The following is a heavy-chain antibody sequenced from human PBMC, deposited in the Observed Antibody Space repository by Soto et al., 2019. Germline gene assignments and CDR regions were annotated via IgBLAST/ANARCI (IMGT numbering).Heavy chain of an antibody. CDR3: ARTFYSESGVYYY. CDR1: GFTFNSYV. Sequence: PGGSLRLSCAASGFTFNSYVMTWVRQAPGKGLEWVSSISGSAGTTFYADSVKGRFTVSRDTSKNTLYLQMNNLRADDTAEYYFARTFYSESGVYYYWGQGALVTVSA. J-gene: IGHJ4*02. CDR2: ISGSAGTT. V-gene: IGHV3-23*01. D-gene: IGHD3-22*01.